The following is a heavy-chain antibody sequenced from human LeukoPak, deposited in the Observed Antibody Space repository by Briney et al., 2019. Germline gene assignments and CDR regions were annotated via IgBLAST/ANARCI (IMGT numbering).Heavy chain of an antibody. Sequence: SETLSLTCTVSDGSITSSTYYWGWLRRPPGTGLEWIGSIYYSGSTYYNPSLKSRVTISVDTSKNQFSLKLSSVTAADTAVYYCATSPNDYGDFWFDPWGQGTLVTVSS. CDR2: IYYSGST. D-gene: IGHD4-17*01. V-gene: IGHV4-39*01. CDR1: DGSITSSTYY. CDR3: ATSPNDYGDFWFDP. J-gene: IGHJ5*02.